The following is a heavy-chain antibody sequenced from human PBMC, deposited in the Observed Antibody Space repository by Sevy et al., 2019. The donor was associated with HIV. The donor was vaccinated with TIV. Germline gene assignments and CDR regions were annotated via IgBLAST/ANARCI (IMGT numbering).Heavy chain of an antibody. Sequence: GGSLRLSCAASGFTFSSYSMNWVRQAPGKGLEWVSYFSSSSSTIYYADSVKGRFTISRDNAKNSLYLQMNSLRAEDTAVYYCARLSGYSSSWSYFDYWGQGTLVTVSS. V-gene: IGHV3-48*01. CDR3: ARLSGYSSSWSYFDY. CDR1: GFTFSSYS. D-gene: IGHD6-13*01. CDR2: FSSSSSTI. J-gene: IGHJ4*02.